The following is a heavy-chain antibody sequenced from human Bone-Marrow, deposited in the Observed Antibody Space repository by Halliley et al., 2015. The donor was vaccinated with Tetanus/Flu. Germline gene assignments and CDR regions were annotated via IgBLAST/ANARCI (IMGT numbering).Heavy chain of an antibody. CDR2: YYRSQWYN. CDR3: ARSLSRLGLTSCSYALDI. Sequence: YYRSQWYNEYAISVKSRMTIDPDTSKNQFSLQLNSVTPEDTAVYYCARSLSRLGLTSCSYALDIWGQGTTVTVSS. D-gene: IGHD2-15*01. V-gene: IGHV6-1*01. J-gene: IGHJ6*02.